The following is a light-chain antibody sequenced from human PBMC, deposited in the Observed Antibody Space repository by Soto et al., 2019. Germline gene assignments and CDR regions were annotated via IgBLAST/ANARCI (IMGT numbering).Light chain of an antibody. CDR2: GAS. J-gene: IGKJ1*01. CDR3: QHYNNWPPWT. CDR1: QSVSNN. Sequence: IEMTQSPATLPVSPGERVTLSCRASQSVSNNLAWYQQKPGQAPRLLIYGASTRATGIPARFSGSGSGTEFTLTISSLQSEDFAVYYCQHYNNWPPWTFGQGTKVEIK. V-gene: IGKV3-15*01.